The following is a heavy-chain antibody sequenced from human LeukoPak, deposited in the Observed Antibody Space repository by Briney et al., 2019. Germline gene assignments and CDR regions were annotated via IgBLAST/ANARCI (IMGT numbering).Heavy chain of an antibody. CDR1: GGSISSSNW. Sequence: SGTLSLTCAVSGGSISSSNWWSWVRQPPGKGLEWIGEIYHSGSTNYNPSLKSRVTISVDKSKNQFSLKLSSVTAADTAVYYCARESVTTSYYYYYMDVWGKGTTVTISS. J-gene: IGHJ6*03. D-gene: IGHD4-17*01. CDR3: ARESVTTSYYYYYMDV. V-gene: IGHV4-4*02. CDR2: IYHSGST.